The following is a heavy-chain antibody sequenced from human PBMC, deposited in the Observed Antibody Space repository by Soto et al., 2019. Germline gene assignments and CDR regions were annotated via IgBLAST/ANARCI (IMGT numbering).Heavy chain of an antibody. J-gene: IGHJ4*02. Sequence: QVQLVQSGAEVKKPGASVKLSCKASGYTFTSSYVHWVRQAPGQGLEWMAIINPNGGSTNYAQEFQGRVTVPRDTSTSTVFMELSSLQSDDTAVYYCARDLLAANYWGQGTLVTVSS. CDR1: GYTFTSSY. V-gene: IGHV1-46*01. CDR3: ARDLLAANY. CDR2: INPNGGST. D-gene: IGHD2-2*01.